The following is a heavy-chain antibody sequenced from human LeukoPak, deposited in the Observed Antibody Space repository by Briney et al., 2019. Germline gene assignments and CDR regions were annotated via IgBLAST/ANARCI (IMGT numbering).Heavy chain of an antibody. CDR2: IYYSGST. J-gene: IGHJ6*02. CDR1: GGSISSYY. CDR3: ARDQGSSWYGYYYYGMDV. V-gene: IGHV4-59*12. Sequence: PSETLSLTCTVSGGSISSYYWSWIRQPPGKGLEWIGYIYYSGSTYYNPSLKSRVTISVDTSKNQFSLKLSSVTAADTAVYYCARDQGSSWYGYYYYGMDVWGQGTTVTVSS. D-gene: IGHD6-13*01.